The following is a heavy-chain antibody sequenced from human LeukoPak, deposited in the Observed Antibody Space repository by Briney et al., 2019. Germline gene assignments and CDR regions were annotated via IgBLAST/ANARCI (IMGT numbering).Heavy chain of an antibody. J-gene: IGHJ2*01. D-gene: IGHD3-22*01. CDR1: GGSFSGYY. CDR2: IYYSGST. CDR3: ARAYYDSSFFDL. Sequence: SETLSLTCAVYGGSFSGYYWSWIRQPPGKGLEWIGYIYYSGSTNYNPSLKSRVTISVDTSKNQFSLKLSSVTAADTAVYYCARAYYDSSFFDLWGRGTLVTVSS. V-gene: IGHV4-59*01.